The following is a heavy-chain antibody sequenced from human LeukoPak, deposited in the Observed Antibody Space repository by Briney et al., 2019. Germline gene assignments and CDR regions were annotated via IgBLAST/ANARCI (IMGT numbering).Heavy chain of an antibody. D-gene: IGHD6-19*01. V-gene: IGHV3-21*01. CDR3: ARGYSSGWYVFGGY. Sequence: GGSLRLSCAASGFTFSRHGMNWVRQAPGKGLEWVSSISSSSSYIYYADSVKGRFTISRDNAKNSLYLQMNSLRAEDTAVYYCARGYSSGWYVFGGYWGQGTLVTVSS. CDR1: GFTFSRHG. J-gene: IGHJ4*02. CDR2: ISSSSSYI.